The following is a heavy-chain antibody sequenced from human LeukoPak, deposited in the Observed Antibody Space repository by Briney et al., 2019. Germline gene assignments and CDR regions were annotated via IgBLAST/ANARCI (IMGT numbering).Heavy chain of an antibody. D-gene: IGHD3-3*01. J-gene: IGHJ4*02. Sequence: TGGSLRLSCAASGXTFXXXAXXWXXXAXGXGLXWVSSISANGGETHYADSVKGRFTISRDNSKNTLYLQINNPRVEDTAVYYCAKRYYDFPLDYWGQGTLVTVSS. V-gene: IGHV3-23*01. CDR3: AKRYYDFPLDY. CDR2: ISANGGET. CDR1: GXTFXXXA.